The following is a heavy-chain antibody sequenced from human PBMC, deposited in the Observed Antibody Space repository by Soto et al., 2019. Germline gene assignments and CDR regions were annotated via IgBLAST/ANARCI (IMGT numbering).Heavy chain of an antibody. CDR1: GYTCTTYY. D-gene: IGHD1-1*01. CDR2: INPGGVST. V-gene: IGHV1-46*01. Sequence: QVQLVQSGAEVKKPGASVEVSCKTSGYTCTTYYIHWVRHAPGQGLEWMGVINPGGVSTKYAQKFQDRVTMTSDTSTSTVYMDLSSLRSEDTAVYFCARGGNGDNVGYWYFDLWGRGTLVTVSP. J-gene: IGHJ2*01. CDR3: ARGGNGDNVGYWYFDL.